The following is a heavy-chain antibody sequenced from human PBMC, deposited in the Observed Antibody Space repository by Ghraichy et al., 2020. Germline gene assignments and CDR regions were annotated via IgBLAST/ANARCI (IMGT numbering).Heavy chain of an antibody. J-gene: IGHJ4*02. D-gene: IGHD1-26*01. CDR3: ARGPGMVGFIVPRPFDF. CDR1: GGSFNDFY. CDR2: INQSGGA. Sequence: SQTLSLTCAVSGGSFNDFYWSWIRQSPGKGLEWIGEINQSGGATYNPSLKSRVTMSVDTSKTQFSLNLSSVTAADPAIYYCARGPGMVGFIVPRPFDFWGQGTLVTVSS. V-gene: IGHV4-34*01.